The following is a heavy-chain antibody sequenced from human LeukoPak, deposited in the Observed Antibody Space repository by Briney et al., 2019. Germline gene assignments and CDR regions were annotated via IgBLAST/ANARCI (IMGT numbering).Heavy chain of an antibody. Sequence: GASVKVSCKASGYIFTGYYMHWVRQAPGQGLEWMGWINPNSGDTNYAQKFQGRVTMTRDTSISTAYMELSSLRSEDTAVYYCAREGIAVAGNYFDYWGQGTLVTVSS. CDR1: GYIFTGYY. CDR2: INPNSGDT. D-gene: IGHD6-19*01. CDR3: AREGIAVAGNYFDY. J-gene: IGHJ4*02. V-gene: IGHV1-2*02.